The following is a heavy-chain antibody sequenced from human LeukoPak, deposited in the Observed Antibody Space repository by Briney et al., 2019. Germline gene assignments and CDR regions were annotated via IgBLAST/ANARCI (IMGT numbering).Heavy chain of an antibody. CDR2: INPSGGST. D-gene: IGHD3-22*01. Sequence: ASVKVSCKASGYTFTSYYMHWVRHAPGQGLEWRGIINPSGGSTSHAQKFQGRVTMTRELSKSTVYLELSSLRSEDTAVYYCARDSSGYYFYGLWYFDLWGRGTLVTVSS. CDR1: GYTFTSYY. CDR3: ARDSSGYYFYGLWYFDL. J-gene: IGHJ2*01. V-gene: IGHV1-46*01.